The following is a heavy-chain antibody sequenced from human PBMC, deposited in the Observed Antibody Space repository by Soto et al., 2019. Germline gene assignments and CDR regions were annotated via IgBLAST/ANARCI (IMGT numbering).Heavy chain of an antibody. Sequence: SETLSLTCSVSGGSISGSYWSWIRQSPGKGLGWLGYVYYTGSNNYSPSLRCRVSISVATSKNEFPLRLSSVTAADTAVYFCARSVAVPGAHIDYWGQGTQVTVSA. CDR2: VYYTGSN. CDR3: ARSVAVPGAHIDY. V-gene: IGHV4-59*01. J-gene: IGHJ4*02. CDR1: GGSISGSY. D-gene: IGHD6-19*01.